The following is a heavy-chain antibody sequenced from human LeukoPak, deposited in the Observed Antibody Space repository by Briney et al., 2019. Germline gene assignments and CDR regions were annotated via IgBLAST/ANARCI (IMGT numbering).Heavy chain of an antibody. J-gene: IGHJ5*02. CDR1: GYSFTSYW. CDR3: ARHLPQDGSWYWFDP. CDR2: IYPGDSDT. D-gene: IGHD6-13*01. V-gene: IGHV5-51*01. Sequence: GESLKISCKGSGYSFTSYWIGWVRQMPGKGLEWMGIIYPGDSDTRYSPSFQGQVTISADKSISTAYLQRSSLKASDTAMYYCARHLPQDGSWYWFDPWGQGTLVTVSS.